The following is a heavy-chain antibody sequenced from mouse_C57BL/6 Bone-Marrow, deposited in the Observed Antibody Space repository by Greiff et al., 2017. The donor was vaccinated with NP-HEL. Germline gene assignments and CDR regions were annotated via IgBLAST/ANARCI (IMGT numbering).Heavy chain of an antibody. D-gene: IGHD1-1*01. CDR2: IDPNSGGT. Sequence: QVQLQQPGAELVKPGASVKLSCKASGYTFTSFWMHWVKQRPGRGLEWIGRIDPNSGGTKYNEKFKSKATLTVDKPSSTAYMQLSSLTSEDSAVYYCAREGPITTVVYWYFDVWGTGTTVTVSS. CDR3: AREGPITTVVYWYFDV. CDR1: GYTFTSFW. V-gene: IGHV1-72*01. J-gene: IGHJ1*03.